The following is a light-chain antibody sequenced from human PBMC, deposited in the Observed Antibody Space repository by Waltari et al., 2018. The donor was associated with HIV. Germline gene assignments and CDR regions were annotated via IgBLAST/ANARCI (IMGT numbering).Light chain of an antibody. Sequence: EIVMTQSPATLSVSPGERANLTCRASQSVSRNLAWYQQKPGQAPRLLIYGASTRATGIPARFSGSGSGTEFTLTISSLQSEDFAVYYCQQYNNWLPETFGQGTKVEIK. CDR2: GAS. J-gene: IGKJ1*01. CDR3: QQYNNWLPET. V-gene: IGKV3-15*01. CDR1: QSVSRN.